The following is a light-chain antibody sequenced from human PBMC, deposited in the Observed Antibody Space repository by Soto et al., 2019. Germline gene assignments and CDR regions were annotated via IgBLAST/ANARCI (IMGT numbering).Light chain of an antibody. Sequence: EIVVTQSPATLSVSPGERGTLSCRASQSVSSSLAWYQQRPGQAPRLLIYDTSSRAPGIAARFSGSGSGTASTLTISIPQSEDVSVYDGQNYVHWPPGTSAQGTPVQIK. CDR3: QNYVHWPPGT. V-gene: IGKV3-15*01. CDR2: DTS. J-gene: IGKJ1*01. CDR1: QSVSSS.